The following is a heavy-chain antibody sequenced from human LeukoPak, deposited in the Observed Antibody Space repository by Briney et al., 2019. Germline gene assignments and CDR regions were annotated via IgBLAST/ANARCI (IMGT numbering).Heavy chain of an antibody. CDR2: IYPGDSDT. CDR1: GYSFTSYW. Sequence: GESLKISCKGSGYSFTSYWIGWVRQMPGKGLEWMGIIYPGDSDTRYSPSFQGQVTISADKSISTAYLQWSSLKASDTAMYYRARRKDYDILTGYYVDYWGQGTLVTVSS. D-gene: IGHD3-9*01. CDR3: ARRKDYDILTGYYVDY. V-gene: IGHV5-51*01. J-gene: IGHJ4*02.